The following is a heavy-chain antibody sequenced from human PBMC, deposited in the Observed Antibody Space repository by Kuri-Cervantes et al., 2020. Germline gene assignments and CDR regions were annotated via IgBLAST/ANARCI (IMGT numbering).Heavy chain of an antibody. V-gene: IGHV1-8*01. CDR3: ARRSVAGTGFDY. CDR2: MNPNSGNT. D-gene: IGHD6-19*01. CDR1: GYTFTSYD. J-gene: IGHJ4*02. Sequence: VSVKVSCKASGYTFTSYDINWVRQATGQGLEWMGWMNPNSGNTGYAQKFQGRVTMTRNTSISTAYMELSSLRSEDTAVYYCARRSVAGTGFDYWGQGTLVTVSS.